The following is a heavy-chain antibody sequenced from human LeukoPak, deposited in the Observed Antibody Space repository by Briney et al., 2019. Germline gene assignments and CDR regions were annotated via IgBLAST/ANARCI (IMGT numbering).Heavy chain of an antibody. Sequence: SETLSLTCTVSGGSISSYYWSWIRQPPGKGLEWIGYIYYSGSTNYNPSLKSRVTISVDTSKNQFSLKLSSVTAADTAVYYCAARGYDFWSGRGYFAYWGQGTLVTVSS. D-gene: IGHD3-3*01. V-gene: IGHV4-59*01. CDR3: AARGYDFWSGRGYFAY. CDR2: IYYSGST. J-gene: IGHJ4*02. CDR1: GGSISSYY.